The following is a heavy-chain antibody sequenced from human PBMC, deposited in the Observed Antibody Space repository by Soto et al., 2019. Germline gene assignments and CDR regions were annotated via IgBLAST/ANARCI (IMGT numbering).Heavy chain of an antibody. CDR3: ARDLSSGWYVFDY. D-gene: IGHD6-19*01. Sequence: ASVKVSCKASGYTFTCYYMHWVRQAPGQGLEWMGWINPNSGGTNYAQKFQGWVTMTRDTSISTAYMELSRLRSDDTAVYYCARDLSSGWYVFDYWGQGTLVTVS. V-gene: IGHV1-2*04. CDR1: GYTFTCYY. CDR2: INPNSGGT. J-gene: IGHJ4*02.